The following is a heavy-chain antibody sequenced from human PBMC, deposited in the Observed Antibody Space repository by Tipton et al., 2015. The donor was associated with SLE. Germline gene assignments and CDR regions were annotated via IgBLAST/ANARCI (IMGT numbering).Heavy chain of an antibody. J-gene: IGHJ2*01. CDR3: AKADGVVGGQVPYWYFDL. CDR2: IYNSGST. V-gene: IGHV4-59*01. D-gene: IGHD1-26*01. CDR1: GGSISSYY. Sequence: GLVKPSETLSLTCTVSGGSISSYYWSWIRQPPGKGLECIGYIYNSGSTNYNPSLTSRVTISLDTSKNQFSLKLTSVTTADTAMYYCAKADGVVGGQVPYWYFDLWGRGTLVTVSS.